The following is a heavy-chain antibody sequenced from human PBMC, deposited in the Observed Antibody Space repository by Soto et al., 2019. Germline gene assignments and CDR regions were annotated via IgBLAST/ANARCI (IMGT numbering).Heavy chain of an antibody. J-gene: IGHJ4*02. CDR3: ARENYFDY. Sequence: PGGSLRLSCAASGFTFHNYWMGWVRQTPDKGLEWVANIKPDGSEKYYVDSVKGRFTISRDNARNSPYLQMNSLRAEDTAVYYCARENYFDYWGQGALVTVSS. V-gene: IGHV3-7*01. CDR1: GFTFHNYW. CDR2: IKPDGSEK.